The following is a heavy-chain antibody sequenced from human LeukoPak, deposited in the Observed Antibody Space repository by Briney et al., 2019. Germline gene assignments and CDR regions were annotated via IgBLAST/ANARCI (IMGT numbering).Heavy chain of an antibody. V-gene: IGHV3-74*01. CDR1: GFTFSSYW. J-gene: IGHJ4*02. D-gene: IGHD5-12*01. CDR3: ARARPSMWIDY. Sequence: GGSLRLSCAASGFTFSSYWMHWVRQAPGKGLVWVSRINSDVSSTSYADSMNGRSTTSRNTTKNMLYQQMNRMSPENTVIYYCARARPSMWIDYWGQGTLVTVPS. CDR2: INSDVSST.